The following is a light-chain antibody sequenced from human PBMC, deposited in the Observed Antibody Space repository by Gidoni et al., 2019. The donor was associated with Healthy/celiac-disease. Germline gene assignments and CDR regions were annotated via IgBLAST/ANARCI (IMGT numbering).Light chain of an antibody. CDR2: DAS. V-gene: IGKV3-11*01. CDR1: QSVSSY. Sequence: EIVLTQSPATLSLSRGERATLSCRASQSVSSYLAWYQQHPGQAPRLLIYDASNRATVIPATFSGSGSGTDFTLTISSLEPEDFAVYYCQQRSNWPRGITFGPWTKVDIK. J-gene: IGKJ3*01. CDR3: QQRSNWPRGIT.